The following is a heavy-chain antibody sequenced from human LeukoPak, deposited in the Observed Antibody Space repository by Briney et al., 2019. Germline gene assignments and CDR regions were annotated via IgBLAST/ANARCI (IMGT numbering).Heavy chain of an antibody. CDR3: ARMTTVVYYYYMDV. V-gene: IGHV3-48*03. CDR2: ISSSGSTI. D-gene: IGHD4-23*01. Sequence: GGSLRLSCAASGFTFSSYGMNWVRQAPGKGLEWVSYISSSGSTIYYADSVKGRFTISRDNAKNSLYLQMNSLRAEDTAVYYCARMTTVVYYYYMDVWGEGTTVTVSS. CDR1: GFTFSSYG. J-gene: IGHJ6*03.